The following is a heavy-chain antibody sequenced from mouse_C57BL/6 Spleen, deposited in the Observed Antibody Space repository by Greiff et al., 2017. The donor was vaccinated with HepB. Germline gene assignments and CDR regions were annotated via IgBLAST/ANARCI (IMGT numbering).Heavy chain of an antibody. CDR2: FHPYNDDT. V-gene: IGHV1-47*01. CDR1: GYTFTTYP. J-gene: IGHJ1*03. CDR3: ARGSSYVGWYFDV. Sequence: VQLQESGAELVKPGASVKMSCKASGYTFTTYPIEWMKQNHGKSLEWIGNFHPYNDDTKYNEKFKGKATFTVEKSSSTVYLELSRLTSDDSAVYYCARGSSYVGWYFDVWGTGTTVTVSS. D-gene: IGHD1-1*01.